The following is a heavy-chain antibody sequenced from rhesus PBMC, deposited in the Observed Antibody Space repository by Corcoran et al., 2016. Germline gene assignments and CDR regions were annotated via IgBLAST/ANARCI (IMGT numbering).Heavy chain of an antibody. Sequence: QVQLQESGPAVVKPSETLSLTCAVSGGSISSSNWWSWIRQSPGKGLEWIGGIYGSGGGTEYNPSLKSRVTLSKDASKNQFSLELRSVTAADSAIFYCARGNYVNGLDSWGQGVVVTVSS. J-gene: IGHJ6*01. CDR3: ARGNYVNGLDS. D-gene: IGHD4-17*01. CDR2: IYGSGGGT. CDR1: GGSISSSNW. V-gene: IGHV4-93*01.